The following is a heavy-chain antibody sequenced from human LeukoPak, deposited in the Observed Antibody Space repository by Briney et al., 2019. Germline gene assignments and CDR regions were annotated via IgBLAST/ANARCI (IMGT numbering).Heavy chain of an antibody. CDR2: ISYDGSNK. Sequence: PGGSLRLSCAASGFTFSSYGMHWVRQAPGKGLEWVAVISYDGSNKYYADSVKGRFTISRDNSKNTLYLQMNSLRAEDTAVYYCAKRPEGAAAGTGGWFDPWGQGTLVTVSS. J-gene: IGHJ5*02. V-gene: IGHV3-30*18. CDR1: GFTFSSYG. D-gene: IGHD6-13*01. CDR3: AKRPEGAAAGTGGWFDP.